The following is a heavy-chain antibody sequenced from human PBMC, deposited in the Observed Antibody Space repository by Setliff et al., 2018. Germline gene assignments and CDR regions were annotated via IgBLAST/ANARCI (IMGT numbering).Heavy chain of an antibody. V-gene: IGHV1-46*01. D-gene: IGHD3-3*01. CDR3: ARESTAKNFWGEYSDY. CDR2: INPSDGST. CDR1: GYTFTTYY. Sequence: ASVKVSCKASGYTFTTYYMHWVRQAPGQGLEWMGVINPSDGSTTYAQKFQGRVKMARDTSTNTVYMQLSSLRSEDTAVYYCARESTAKNFWGEYSDYWGQGTQVTV. J-gene: IGHJ4*02.